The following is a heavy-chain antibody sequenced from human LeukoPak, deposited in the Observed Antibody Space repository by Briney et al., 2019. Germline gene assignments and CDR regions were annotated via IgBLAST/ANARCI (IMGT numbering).Heavy chain of an antibody. J-gene: IGHJ4*02. CDR1: GFTFSSYA. CDR2: IRGSGDST. V-gene: IGHV3-23*01. CDR3: ANTYFWSGYYTPSLDY. D-gene: IGHD3-3*01. Sequence: HPGGSLTLSCAASGFTFSSYAMNWVRQAPGQGLEWASSIRGSGDSTDYADSVKGRFTISRDNSKNTLYLQMNSLRAEDTAVYYCANTYFWSGYYTPSLDYWGQGTLVTVSS.